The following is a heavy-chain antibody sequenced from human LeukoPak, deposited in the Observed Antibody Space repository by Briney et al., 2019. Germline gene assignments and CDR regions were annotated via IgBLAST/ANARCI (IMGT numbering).Heavy chain of an antibody. V-gene: IGHV3-11*04. CDR2: ISSSGSTI. D-gene: IGHD3-10*01. CDR3: ARSVYYYGSGSYYYYYYMDV. J-gene: IGHJ6*03. CDR1: GFTFSDYY. Sequence: GGSLRLSCAASGFTFSDYYMSWIRQAPGKGLEWVSYISSSGSTIYYADSVKGRFTISRDNAKNSLYLQMNGLRAEDTAVYYCARSVYYYGSGSYYYYYYMDVWGKGTTVTVSS.